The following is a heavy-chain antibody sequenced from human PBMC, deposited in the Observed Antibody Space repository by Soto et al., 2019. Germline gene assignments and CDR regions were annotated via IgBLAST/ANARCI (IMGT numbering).Heavy chain of an antibody. Sequence: QVQLVQSGAEVKKPGASVKVSCKASGYTFTNYGIIWVRQAPGQGLEWMGWISAYNGNTNYAQKVQARVTMNIDTSTSTAYMELRSLRSDDTAVYYCARDWKYFYDSSGYYYDWFDPWGQGTLVTVSS. CDR3: ARDWKYFYDSSGYYYDWFDP. CDR2: ISAYNGNT. J-gene: IGHJ5*02. D-gene: IGHD3-22*01. V-gene: IGHV1-18*01. CDR1: GYTFTNYG.